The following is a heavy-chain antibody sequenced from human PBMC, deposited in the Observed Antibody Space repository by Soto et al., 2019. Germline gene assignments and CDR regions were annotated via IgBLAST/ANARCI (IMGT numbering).Heavy chain of an antibody. CDR2: IKSKTDGGTT. CDR1: GFTFSNAW. CDR3: TTHFMITFGGVIVNISDY. Sequence: GGSLRLSCAASGFTFSNAWMSWVRQAPGKGLEWVGHIKSKTDGGTTDYAAPVKGRFTISRDDSKNTLYLQMNSLKTEDTAVYYCTTHFMITFGGVIVNISDYWGQGTLVTVSS. J-gene: IGHJ4*02. V-gene: IGHV3-15*01. D-gene: IGHD3-16*02.